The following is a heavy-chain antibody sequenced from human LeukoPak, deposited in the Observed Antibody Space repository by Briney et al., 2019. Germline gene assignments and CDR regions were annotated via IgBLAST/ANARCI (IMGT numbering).Heavy chain of an antibody. CDR3: ARGRGLWFGELSVLDY. CDR1: GYTFTSYD. D-gene: IGHD3-10*01. J-gene: IGHJ4*02. Sequence: ASVKVSCKASGYTFTSYDINWVRQATGQGLEWMGWMNPNSGNTGYAQKFQGRVTMTRDMSTSTVYMELSSLRSEDTAVYYCARGRGLWFGELSVLDYWGQGTLVTVSS. CDR2: MNPNSGNT. V-gene: IGHV1-8*02.